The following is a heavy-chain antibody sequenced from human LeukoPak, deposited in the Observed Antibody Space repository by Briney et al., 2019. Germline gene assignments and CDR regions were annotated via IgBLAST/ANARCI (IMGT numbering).Heavy chain of an antibody. CDR1: GFTFSSHW. CDR2: INGDGSRI. V-gene: IGHV3-74*01. CDR3: ARDALGGRTKFDS. D-gene: IGHD3-16*01. Sequence: GGSLRLSCVASGFTFSSHWMHWVRQVPGKGLMWVSRINGDGSRIHNADSVKDRFTISRDNAKNTLYPQMNSLRGDDTAIYYCARDALGGRTKFDSWGQGSLVTVSS. J-gene: IGHJ4*02.